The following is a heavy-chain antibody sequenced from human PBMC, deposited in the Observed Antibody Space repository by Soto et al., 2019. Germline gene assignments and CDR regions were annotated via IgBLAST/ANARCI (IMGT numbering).Heavy chain of an antibody. CDR2: INHSGST. CDR1: GGSFSGYY. D-gene: IGHD6-13*01. CDR3: ARKRKRGIAAAGAPNWFDP. V-gene: IGHV4-34*01. J-gene: IGHJ5*02. Sequence: QVQLQQWGAGLLKPSETLSLTCAVYGGSFSGYYWSWIRQPPGKGLEWIGEINHSGSTNYNPSLKGRDTIRVDASKNQFSLTLSSVTAADTAVYYCARKRKRGIAAAGAPNWFDPWGQGTLVTVSS.